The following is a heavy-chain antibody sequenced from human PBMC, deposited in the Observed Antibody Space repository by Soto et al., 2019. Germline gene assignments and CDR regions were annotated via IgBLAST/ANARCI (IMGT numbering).Heavy chain of an antibody. Sequence: PGESLKISCTGSGYSFTSYWLSWVRQMPGKGLEWMGTFDPSDSYTNYSPSFQGHVTISAVKSINTAYLKWFGLKASDTAMFFCVLSGSSPDYWGQGTLVTVSS. CDR2: FDPSDSYT. D-gene: IGHD3-10*01. V-gene: IGHV5-10-1*01. J-gene: IGHJ4*02. CDR3: VLSGSSPDY. CDR1: GYSFTSYW.